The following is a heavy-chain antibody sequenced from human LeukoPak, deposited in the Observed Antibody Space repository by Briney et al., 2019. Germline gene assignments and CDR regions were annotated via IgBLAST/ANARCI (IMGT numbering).Heavy chain of an antibody. J-gene: IGHJ5*02. Sequence: GESLKISCKGSGYSFTSYWIGWVRQMPGKGPEWMGIIYPGDSDTRYSPSFRGQVTISADKSISTAYLQWSSLKASDTAMYYCASLTEEYGSGTWGQGTLVTVSS. V-gene: IGHV5-51*01. CDR2: IYPGDSDT. CDR3: ASLTEEYGSGT. D-gene: IGHD3-10*01. CDR1: GYSFTSYW.